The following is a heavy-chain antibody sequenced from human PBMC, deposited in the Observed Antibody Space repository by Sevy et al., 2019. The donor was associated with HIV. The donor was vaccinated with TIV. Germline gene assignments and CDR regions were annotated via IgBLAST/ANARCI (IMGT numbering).Heavy chain of an antibody. D-gene: IGHD3-22*01. CDR1: GFTFNTYN. J-gene: IGHJ6*02. V-gene: IGHV3-48*02. CDR3: ASSDATSRFGYYYFAMDF. Sequence: GGSLGLSCAVSGFTFNTYNMNWVRQAPGKGLEWVSYISYTSTTIYYADSVRGRFTISRDNAKNTLYLQMNSLRDEDTAVYYCASSDATSRFGYYYFAMDFWGQGTSVTVSS. CDR2: ISYTSTTI.